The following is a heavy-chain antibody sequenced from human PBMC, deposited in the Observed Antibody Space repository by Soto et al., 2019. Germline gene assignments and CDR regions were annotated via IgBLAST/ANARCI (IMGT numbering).Heavy chain of an antibody. CDR1: GFSLDTSGVS. J-gene: IGHJ4*02. CDR3: AHKQTGTGYSFGGV. D-gene: IGHD2-15*01. Sequence: QITLEESGPTLVTPPQTLTLTCSFSGFSLDTSGVSVGWVRQSPGKALEWLALILWDGDKRSTASLKRRLTLTKDTSKNQVVLTTPNMDPVDTGTYYCAHKQTGTGYSFGGVWCQGTLVTGSS. V-gene: IGHV2-5*02. CDR2: ILWDGDK.